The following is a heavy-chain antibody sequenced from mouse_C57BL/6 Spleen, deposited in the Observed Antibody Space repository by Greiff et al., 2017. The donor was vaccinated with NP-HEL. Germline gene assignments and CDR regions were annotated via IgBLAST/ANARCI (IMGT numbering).Heavy chain of an antibody. V-gene: IGHV5-17*01. J-gene: IGHJ2*01. CDR2: ISSGSSTI. CDR3: ARPQGGYFDY. CDR1: GFTFSDYG. Sequence: VQLQQSGGGLVKPGGSLKLSCAASGFTFSDYGMHWVRQAPEKGLEWVAYISSGSSTIYYADTVKGRFTISRDNAKNTLFLQMTSLRSEDTAMYYCARPQGGYFDYWGQGTTLTVSS.